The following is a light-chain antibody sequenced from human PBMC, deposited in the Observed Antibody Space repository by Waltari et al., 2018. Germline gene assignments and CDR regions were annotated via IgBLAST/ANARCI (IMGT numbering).Light chain of an antibody. CDR3: CSFTTTNTWV. V-gene: IGLV2-14*01. Sequence: QSALTQPASVSGSPGQSITISCTATSSDVGSYNYVSWYQQTPGKTPRLMIYEVHNRPSRGSTLFSASKSGDTASLTLSGLQAEDEADYYCCSFTTTNTWVFGGGTKLTVL. J-gene: IGLJ2*01. CDR1: SSDVGSYNY. CDR2: EVH.